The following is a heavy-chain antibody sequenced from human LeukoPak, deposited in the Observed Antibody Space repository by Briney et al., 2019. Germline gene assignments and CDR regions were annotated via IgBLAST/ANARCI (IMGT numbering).Heavy chain of an antibody. CDR1: GFTFSSYS. V-gene: IGHV3-21*01. CDR2: ISRTGSYI. CDR3: ARVKEASAFDV. J-gene: IGHJ3*01. Sequence: GGSLRLSCAASGFTFSSYSMNWVRQAPGRGLEWVSSISRTGSYIYYADLVKGRFTISRDNAKNSLYLQMNSLRAEDTAVYYCARVKEASAFDVWGQGTMVTVSS. D-gene: IGHD5-12*01.